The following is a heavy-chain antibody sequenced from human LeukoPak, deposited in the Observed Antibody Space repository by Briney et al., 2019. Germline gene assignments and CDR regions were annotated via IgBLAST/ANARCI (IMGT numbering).Heavy chain of an antibody. V-gene: IGHV4-34*01. CDR1: GGSLNDYL. J-gene: IGHJ3*02. CDR2: VGHTGNTT. CDR3: ARELISSRAACDT. Sequence: PSETLSLTCAVNGGSLNDYLWSWIRQPPGPGLGWIGEVGHTGNTTNYNPSLRCRVTISVDTSKNQFSLKLTSVTAADTAVYFCARELISSRAACDTWGQGTVVTVSS. D-gene: IGHD3-10*01.